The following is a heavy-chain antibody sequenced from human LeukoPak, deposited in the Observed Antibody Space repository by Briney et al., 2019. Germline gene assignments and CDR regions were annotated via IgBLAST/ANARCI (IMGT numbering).Heavy chain of an antibody. J-gene: IGHJ3*02. D-gene: IGHD3-3*01. Sequence: SETLSLTCTVSGGSISSYYWSWIRQPPGKGLEWIGYIYYSGSTNYNPSLKSRVTISVDTSKNQFSLKLSSVTAADTAVYYCARVQRGITIFGVVTAGAFDIWGQGTMVTVSS. V-gene: IGHV4-59*12. CDR3: ARVQRGITIFGVVTAGAFDI. CDR1: GGSISSYY. CDR2: IYYSGST.